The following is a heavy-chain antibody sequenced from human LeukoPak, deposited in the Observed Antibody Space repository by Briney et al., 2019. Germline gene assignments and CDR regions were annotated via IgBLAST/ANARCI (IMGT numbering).Heavy chain of an antibody. Sequence: GGSLRLSCAASGFTFDDYAMHWVRQAPGKGLEWVSGISWNSGSIGYADSVKGRFTISRDNAKNSLYLQMNSLRAEDTALYYCAKDTFYYYDSSGAFDYWGQGTLVTVSS. D-gene: IGHD3-22*01. CDR1: GFTFDDYA. V-gene: IGHV3-9*01. CDR2: ISWNSGSI. J-gene: IGHJ4*02. CDR3: AKDTFYYYDSSGAFDY.